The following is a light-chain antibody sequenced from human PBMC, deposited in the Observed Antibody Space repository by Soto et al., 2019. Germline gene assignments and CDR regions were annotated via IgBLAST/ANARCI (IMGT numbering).Light chain of an antibody. J-gene: IGKJ2*02. Sequence: EIVLTQSPATLSLSPGERATLSCRASQSVSSSLAWYQQKPGQAPRLLIYDASNRATGIPAKFSGSGSGTDFTLTISSLEPEDFAVYYCQQRSNAPRTFGQGTKLEI. CDR1: QSVSSS. CDR2: DAS. V-gene: IGKV3-11*01. CDR3: QQRSNAPRT.